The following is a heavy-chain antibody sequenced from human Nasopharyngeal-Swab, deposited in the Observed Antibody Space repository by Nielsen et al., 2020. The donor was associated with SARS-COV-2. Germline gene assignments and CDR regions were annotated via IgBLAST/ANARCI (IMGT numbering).Heavy chain of an antibody. V-gene: IGHV4-59*13. Sequence: GSLRLSCTVSNGSISNYYWNWIRQPPGKGLEWIGHVYNRGSTSYNPALKSRVTISADTSKNLLSLRLTPVTAADTAMYYCARGFDPWGQGTLVTVSS. CDR2: VYNRGST. CDR1: NGSISNYY. CDR3: ARGFDP. J-gene: IGHJ5*02.